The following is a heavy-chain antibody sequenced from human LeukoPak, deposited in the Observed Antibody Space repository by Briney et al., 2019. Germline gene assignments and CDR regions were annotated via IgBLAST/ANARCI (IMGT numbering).Heavy chain of an antibody. CDR2: IYYSGNT. CDR1: GDSISSSNSY. Sequence: SETLSLTCTVSGDSISSSNSYWGWIRQPPGKGLEWIGSIYYSGNTYYNASLKSRVTISVDTSKNQFSLKLTSVTAADTAVYYCARVGLDGYSRRYYYYYMDVWGKGTTVTVSS. J-gene: IGHJ6*03. D-gene: IGHD5-24*01. V-gene: IGHV4-39*01. CDR3: ARVGLDGYSRRYYYYYMDV.